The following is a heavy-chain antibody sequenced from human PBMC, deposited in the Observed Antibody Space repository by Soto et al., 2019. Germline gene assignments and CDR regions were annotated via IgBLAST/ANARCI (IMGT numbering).Heavy chain of an antibody. V-gene: IGHV1-46*03. CDR1: GYTFTSYY. CDR3: ARVVPDDSGDVETQGDDAVDI. D-gene: IGHD4-17*01. CDR2: INPSGGST. Sequence: VKVSCKASGYTFTSYYMHSVRQAPGQGLEWMGIINPSGGSTSYAQKFQGRVTMTRDTSTSTVYMELSSLRSEDTAVYYCARVVPDDSGDVETQGDDAVDIWGQGTMVTGSS. J-gene: IGHJ3*02.